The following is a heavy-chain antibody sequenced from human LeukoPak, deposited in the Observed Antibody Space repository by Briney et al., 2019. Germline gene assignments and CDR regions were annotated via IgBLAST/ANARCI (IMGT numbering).Heavy chain of an antibody. CDR3: ARDAGIAVADQFDY. CDR2: INPNSGGT. CDR1: GYTFTGYC. V-gene: IGHV1-2*02. Sequence: ASVKVSCKASGYTFTGYCMHWVRQAPGQGLEWMGWINPNSGGTNYAQKFQGRVTMTRDTSISTAYMELSRLRSDDTAVYYCARDAGIAVADQFDYWGQGTLVTVSS. D-gene: IGHD6-19*01. J-gene: IGHJ4*02.